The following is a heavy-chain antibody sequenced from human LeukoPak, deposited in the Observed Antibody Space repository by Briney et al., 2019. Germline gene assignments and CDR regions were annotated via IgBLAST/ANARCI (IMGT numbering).Heavy chain of an antibody. CDR2: VSYSGGT. V-gene: IGHV4-59*11. D-gene: IGHD3-3*01. Sequence: SETLSLTCTVSGASISSHYWNWVRQPPGKGLEWIGYVSYSGGTSYNPSHTSRGTISLDTSKDQFSLRLNPVTPADTAVYYCARLSTYYDFWSPLDYWGQGTLVTVSS. CDR1: GASISSHY. J-gene: IGHJ4*02. CDR3: ARLSTYYDFWSPLDY.